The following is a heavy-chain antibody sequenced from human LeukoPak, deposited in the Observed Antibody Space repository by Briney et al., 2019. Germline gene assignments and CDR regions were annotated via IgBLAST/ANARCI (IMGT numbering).Heavy chain of an antibody. CDR3: ARDRVVDTVVTPYYYYYGMDV. D-gene: IGHD4-23*01. V-gene: IGHV3-33*01. CDR2: IWYDGSNK. Sequence: GGSLRLSCAASGFTFSSYGMHWVRQAPGKGLEWVAVIWYDGSNKYYADSVKGRFTISRDNSKNTLYLQMNSLRAEDTAVYYCARDRVVDTVVTPYYYYYGMDVWGQGNTVTVSS. CDR1: GFTFSSYG. J-gene: IGHJ6*02.